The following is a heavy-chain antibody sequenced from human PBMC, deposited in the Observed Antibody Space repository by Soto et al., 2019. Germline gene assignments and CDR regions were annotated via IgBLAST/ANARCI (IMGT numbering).Heavy chain of an antibody. V-gene: IGHV4-4*02. Sequence: QVQLQESGPGLVNPSGTLSLTCAVSGGSIASSNWWSWVRQPPGKGREGIGEVFHSGSTNQKRSLKSRVTILVDKSKNEFFLRLSSVTAADTAVYYCARAIRASTLPDCDYGMDVWGQGTTVTVS. CDR3: ARAIRASTLPDCDYGMDV. J-gene: IGHJ6*02. CDR1: GGSIASSNW. D-gene: IGHD2-21*02. CDR2: VFHSGST.